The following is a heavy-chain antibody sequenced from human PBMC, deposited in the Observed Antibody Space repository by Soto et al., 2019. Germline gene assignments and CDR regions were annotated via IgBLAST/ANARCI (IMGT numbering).Heavy chain of an antibody. CDR2: IYYSGST. CDR1: GGSISSGGYY. J-gene: IGHJ6*02. V-gene: IGHV4-31*03. Sequence: QVQLQESGPGLVKPSQTLSLTCTVSGGSISSGGYYWSWIRQHPGKGLEWIGYIYYSGSTYYNPSLKSRVTVSVDPSKSQFSLKLSSVTAADTAVYYCASERYCSGGSCYSRGMDVWGQGTTVTVSS. CDR3: ASERYCSGGSCYSRGMDV. D-gene: IGHD2-15*01.